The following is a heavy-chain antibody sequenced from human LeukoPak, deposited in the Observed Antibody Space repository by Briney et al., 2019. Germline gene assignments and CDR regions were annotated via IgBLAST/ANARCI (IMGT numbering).Heavy chain of an antibody. CDR3: VKEVVATIPPL. CDR1: GFTFRSFS. V-gene: IGHV3-23*01. D-gene: IGHD5-12*01. CDR2: IDTKGTRT. Sequence: GGSLRLSCAASGFTFRSFSMNWDRQAPGKGLEWVSGIDTKGTRTYYADSVKGRFTISRDNSKNTLFLPMNSLRAEDTAVYYCVKEVVATIPPLWGQGTLVTVSS. J-gene: IGHJ4*02.